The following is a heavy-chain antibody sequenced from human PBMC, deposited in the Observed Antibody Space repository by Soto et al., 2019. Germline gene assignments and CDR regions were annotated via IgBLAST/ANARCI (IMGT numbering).Heavy chain of an antibody. D-gene: IGHD6-19*01. Sequence: ASVKVSCKASGYTFTSYGISWVRQAPGQGLEWMGWISAYNGNTNYAQKLQGRVTMTTDTSTSTAYMELRSLRAEDTAVYYCGKDHGIALAGSWTSGESYWGQGALVTVSS. CDR1: GYTFTSYG. V-gene: IGHV1-18*01. J-gene: IGHJ4*02. CDR3: GKDHGIALAGSWTSGESY. CDR2: ISAYNGNT.